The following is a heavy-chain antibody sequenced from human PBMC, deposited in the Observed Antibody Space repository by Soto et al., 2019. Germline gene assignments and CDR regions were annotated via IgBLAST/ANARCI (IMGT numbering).Heavy chain of an antibody. CDR1: GGSISSGGYS. V-gene: IGHV4-61*08. CDR3: ARGGRHNWFDP. CDR2: IYYSGST. J-gene: IGHJ5*02. Sequence: SETLSLTCAVSGGSISSGGYSWSWIRQPPGKGLEWIGYIYYSGSTNYNPSLKSRVTISVDTSKNQFSLKLSSVTAADTAVYYCARGGRHNWFDPWGQGTLVTVSS.